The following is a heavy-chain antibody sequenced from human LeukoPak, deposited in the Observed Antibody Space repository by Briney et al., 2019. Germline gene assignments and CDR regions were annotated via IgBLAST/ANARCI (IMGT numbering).Heavy chain of an antibody. V-gene: IGHV4-59*08. D-gene: IGHD6-19*01. CDR1: GGSISSYY. J-gene: IGHJ4*02. CDR2: IYYSGST. CDR3: ARRGSSGSPEVL. Sequence: SETLSLNCTVSGGSISSYYWSWIRQPPGKGLEWIGYIYYSGSTNYNPSLQSRVTISVDTSKNQFSLKLNSVTAADTAVYYCARRGSSGSPEVLWGQGTLVTVSS.